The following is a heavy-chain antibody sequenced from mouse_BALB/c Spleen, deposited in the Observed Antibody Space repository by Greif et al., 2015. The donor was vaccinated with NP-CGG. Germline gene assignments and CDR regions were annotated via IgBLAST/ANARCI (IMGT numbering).Heavy chain of an antibody. D-gene: IGHD1-1*01. Sequence: EVKLVESGGGLVQPGGSRKLSCTASGFTFSDYGMAWVRQAPGKRPEWVAFISNLAYSIYYADTVTGRFTISRENAKNTLYLEMSSLGSEDTAMYYCARDYYGSSYWYFDVWGAGTTVTVSS. CDR1: GFTFSDYG. CDR2: ISNLAYSI. V-gene: IGHV5-15*02. CDR3: ARDYYGSSYWYFDV. J-gene: IGHJ1*01.